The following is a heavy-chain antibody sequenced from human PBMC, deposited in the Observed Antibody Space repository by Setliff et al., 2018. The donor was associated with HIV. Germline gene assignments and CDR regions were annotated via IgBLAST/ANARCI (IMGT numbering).Heavy chain of an antibody. V-gene: IGHV4-61*02. J-gene: IGHJ4*02. CDR1: GDSISSGSYY. CDR2: MYTSGTT. D-gene: IGHD3-22*01. Sequence: PSETLSLTCTVSGDSISSGSYYWNWIRQPAGKGLEWSGRMYTSGTTTYNPSLKSRVTISVDTSKNQFSLERMSVTAADTAVYDCARGDFRAVYDSSGLPVDYWGQGTLVTVSS. CDR3: ARGDFRAVYDSSGLPVDY.